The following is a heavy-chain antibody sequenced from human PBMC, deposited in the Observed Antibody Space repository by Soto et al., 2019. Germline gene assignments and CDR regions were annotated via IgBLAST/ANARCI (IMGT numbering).Heavy chain of an antibody. CDR2: IYYSGST. Sequence: QVQLQESGPGLVKPSQTLSLTCTVSGGSISSGGYYWSWIRQHPGKGLEWIGYIYYSGSTYYNPSLKRRVTISVDTSKNQFSLKLSSVTAADTAVYYCARDFRNVVVVPAAMPSYYYYMDVWGKGTTVTVSS. CDR1: GGSISSGGYY. J-gene: IGHJ6*03. CDR3: ARDFRNVVVVPAAMPSYYYYMDV. D-gene: IGHD2-2*01. V-gene: IGHV4-31*03.